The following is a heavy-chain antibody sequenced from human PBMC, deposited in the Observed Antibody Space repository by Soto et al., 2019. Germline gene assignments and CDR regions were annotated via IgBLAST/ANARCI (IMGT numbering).Heavy chain of an antibody. CDR1: GYSFTTYG. D-gene: IGHD2-21*01. CDR2: ISGYNGDT. V-gene: IGHV1-18*01. Sequence: QVHLVQSGAEVKKPGASVKVSCKASGYSFTTYGISWVRQAPGQGLEWMGWISGYNGDTHYAQNFQARVTMTTDTSTSTAYMELRSLRSDDTAVYYCAREGVRPYYYYGMDVWGQGTTVTVSS. J-gene: IGHJ6*02. CDR3: AREGVRPYYYYGMDV.